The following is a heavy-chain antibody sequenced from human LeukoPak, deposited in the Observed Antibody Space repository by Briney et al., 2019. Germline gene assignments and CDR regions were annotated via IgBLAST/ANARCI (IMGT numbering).Heavy chain of an antibody. J-gene: IGHJ4*02. Sequence: GGSLRLSCAASGFTVSHFYMRWIRQAPGKGLEWVSYISSSGSILYYADSVKGRFTISRDNAKNSLYLQMNSLRAEDTAVYYCARDSSNSYDYWGQGTLVTVSS. CDR2: ISSSGSIL. CDR3: ARDSSNSYDY. V-gene: IGHV3-11*04. CDR1: GFTVSHFY. D-gene: IGHD1-1*01.